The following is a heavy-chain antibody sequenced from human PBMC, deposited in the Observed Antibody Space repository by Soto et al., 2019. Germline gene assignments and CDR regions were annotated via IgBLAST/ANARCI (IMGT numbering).Heavy chain of an antibody. V-gene: IGHV4-30-4*01. CDR3: ARAGGYYDSSGYYFDY. J-gene: IGHJ4*02. CDR1: GGSISSGDYY. D-gene: IGHD3-22*01. CDR2: IYYSGST. Sequence: PSETLSLTCXVXGGSISSGDYYWSWIRQPPGKGLEWIGYIYYSGSTYYNPSLKSRVTISVDTSKNQFSLKLSSVTAADTAVYYCARAGGYYDSSGYYFDYWGQGTLVTVSS.